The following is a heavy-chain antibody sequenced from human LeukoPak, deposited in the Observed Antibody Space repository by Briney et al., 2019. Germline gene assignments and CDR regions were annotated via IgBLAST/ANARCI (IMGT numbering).Heavy chain of an antibody. V-gene: IGHV3-11*04. D-gene: IGHD2-21*01. J-gene: IGHJ5*02. CDR2: ISSSGSTI. Sequence: GGSLRLSCAASGFTVSSNYMSWIRQAPGKGLEWVSYISSSGSTIYYADSVKGRFTISRDNAKNSLYLQMNSLRAEDTAVYYCARSDLGAWFDPWGQGTLVTVSS. CDR3: ARSDLGAWFDP. CDR1: GFTVSSNY.